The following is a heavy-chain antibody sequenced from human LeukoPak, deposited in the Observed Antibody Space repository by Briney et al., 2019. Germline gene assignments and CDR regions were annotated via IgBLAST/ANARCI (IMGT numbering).Heavy chain of an antibody. CDR2: ISGSGGTT. CDR1: GFIFSSYA. V-gene: IGHV3-23*01. J-gene: IGHJ4*02. CDR3: AKGSYYYDSSGYHYYFDY. Sequence: PGGSLRLSCAASGFIFSSYAMSWVRQAPGKGLEWVSAISGSGGTTYYADSVKGRFTISRDNSKNTLYLQMNSLRAEDTAVYYCAKGSYYYDSSGYHYYFDYWGQGTLVTVSS. D-gene: IGHD3-22*01.